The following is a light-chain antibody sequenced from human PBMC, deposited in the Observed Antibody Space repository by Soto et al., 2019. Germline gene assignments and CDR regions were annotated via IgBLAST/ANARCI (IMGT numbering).Light chain of an antibody. V-gene: IGLV1-44*01. J-gene: IGLJ1*01. CDR1: SPNIGKNT. Sequence: QSVRTQPPSASVTPGQRVASSCSGSSPNIGKNTVNWYQQVPGTAPKLLIYSVNQRPSGVPDRLSGSKSGTSASLAIRGLQSEDEADYYCAAWDDSLKAYVFGTGTKVTVL. CDR2: SVN. CDR3: AAWDDSLKAYV.